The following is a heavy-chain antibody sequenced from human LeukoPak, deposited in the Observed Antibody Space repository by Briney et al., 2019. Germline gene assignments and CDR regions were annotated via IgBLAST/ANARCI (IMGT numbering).Heavy chain of an antibody. V-gene: IGHV3-21*01. CDR3: AREQQLFRYFDY. J-gene: IGHJ4*02. CDR1: GFTFSSYS. Sequence: GRSLRLSCAASGFTFSSYSMNWVRQAPGKGLEWVSSISSSSYIYYADSVKGRFTISRDNAKNSLYLQMNSLRAEDTAVYYCAREQQLFRYFDYWGQGTLVTVSS. D-gene: IGHD6-13*01. CDR2: ISSSSYI.